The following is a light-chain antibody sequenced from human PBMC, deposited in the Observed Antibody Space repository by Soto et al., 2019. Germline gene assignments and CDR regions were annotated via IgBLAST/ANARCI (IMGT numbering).Light chain of an antibody. CDR2: GAS. CDR3: QHPWT. J-gene: IGKJ1*01. V-gene: IGKV3-20*01. CDR1: QSISSKY. Sequence: EIVLTQSPGTLSLSPGERATLSCRASQSISSKYLAWYQQKPGQAPRLLMYGASSRATGVPDMFSGSGSETGFTLTISRLEPEDFAVYYCQHPWTFGQGTKVEI.